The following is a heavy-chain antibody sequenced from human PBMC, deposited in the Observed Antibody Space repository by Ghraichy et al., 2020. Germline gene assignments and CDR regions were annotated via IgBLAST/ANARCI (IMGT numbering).Heavy chain of an antibody. J-gene: IGHJ3*02. D-gene: IGHD2-8*01. V-gene: IGHV3-30-3*02. CDR2: IVGDGTNK. CDR1: GFSFSTYA. CDR3: ARATGGSNGHAHTSFDI. Sequence: LSLTCAASGFSFSTYAIHWFRQAPDKGLEWMAVIVGDGTNKYYADSVKGRFTISRDNSMNTLYLQMNSLRAEDTAVYYCARATGGSNGHAHTSFDIWGQGTMVTVSS.